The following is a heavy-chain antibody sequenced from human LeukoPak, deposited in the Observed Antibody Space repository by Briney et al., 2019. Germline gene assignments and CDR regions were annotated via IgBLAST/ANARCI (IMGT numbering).Heavy chain of an antibody. CDR3: ARIHEGPESSSTSRTYGMDV. Sequence: PSETLSLTCAVYGGSFSGYYWSWVRQPPGKGLEWIGEINHSGSTNYNPSLKSRVTISVDTSKNQFSLKLSSVTAADTAVYYCARIHEGPESSSTSRTYGMDVWGQGTTVTVSS. D-gene: IGHD2-2*01. CDR1: GGSFSGYY. V-gene: IGHV4-34*01. J-gene: IGHJ6*02. CDR2: INHSGST.